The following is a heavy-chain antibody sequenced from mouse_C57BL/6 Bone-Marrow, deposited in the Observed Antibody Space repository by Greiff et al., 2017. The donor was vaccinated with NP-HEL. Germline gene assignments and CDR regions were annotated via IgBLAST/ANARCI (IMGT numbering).Heavy chain of an antibody. CDR3: ASSSYDVNYAMDD. CDR2: IWSGGST. D-gene: IGHD2-12*01. Sequence: QVQLKESGPGLVQPSQSLSITCTVSGFSLTSYGVHWVRQSPGKGLEWLGVIWSGGSTDYNAAFISRLSISKDNSKSQVFFKMNSLQADDTARDYCASSSYDVNYAMDDWGQGTSVTVSS. J-gene: IGHJ4*01. CDR1: GFSLTSYG. V-gene: IGHV2-2*01.